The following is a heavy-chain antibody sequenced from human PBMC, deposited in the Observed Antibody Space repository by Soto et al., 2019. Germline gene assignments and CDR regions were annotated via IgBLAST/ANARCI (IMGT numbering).Heavy chain of an antibody. J-gene: IGHJ6*02. CDR2: IKQDGSEK. D-gene: IGHD3-3*01. Sequence: GGSLRVSCAASGFTFSSYWMSWVRQAPGKGLEWVANIKQDGSEKYYVDSVKGRFTISRDNAKNSLYLQMNSLRAEDTAVYYCAREPRFLEWLPHYGMDVWGQGTTVTVS. V-gene: IGHV3-7*03. CDR3: AREPRFLEWLPHYGMDV. CDR1: GFTFSSYW.